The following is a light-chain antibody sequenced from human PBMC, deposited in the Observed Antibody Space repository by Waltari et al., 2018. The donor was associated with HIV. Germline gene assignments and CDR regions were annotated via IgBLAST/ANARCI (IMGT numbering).Light chain of an antibody. CDR2: ENN. Sequence: QSVLTQPPSVSATPRQKVTISCSGTSSNIGKNYVSWFQQLPGTAPKLLIYENNKLPSGIPDRFSGSKSGTSATLGITGLQTGDEADYYCGTWDTSLSAVVFGGGTKLAVL. CDR3: GTWDTSLSAVV. CDR1: SSNIGKNY. J-gene: IGLJ2*01. V-gene: IGLV1-51*02.